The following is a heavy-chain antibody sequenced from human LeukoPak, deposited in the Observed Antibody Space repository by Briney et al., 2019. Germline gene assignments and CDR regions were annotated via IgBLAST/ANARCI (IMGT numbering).Heavy chain of an antibody. CDR2: TSAHTDNT. Sequence: GASVKVSCKASGYTFTSYTISWVRQAPGQGLEWMGWTSAHTDNTNYAQKFQGSVTMTTDTSTSTAYMELRSLRSEDTAVYYCARDLSPGGSGQPQHYWGQGTLVTVSS. V-gene: IGHV1-18*01. CDR1: GYTFTSYT. CDR3: ARDLSPGGSGQPQHY. D-gene: IGHD3-10*01. J-gene: IGHJ4*02.